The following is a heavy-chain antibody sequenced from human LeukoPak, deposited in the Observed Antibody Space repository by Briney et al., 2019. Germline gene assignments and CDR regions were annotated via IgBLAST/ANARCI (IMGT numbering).Heavy chain of an antibody. CDR2: LSSTSGYI. J-gene: IGHJ6*03. V-gene: IGHV3-21*01. CDR1: GFTFSSYS. CDR3: VRGCPDFSSGCYYMDV. D-gene: IGHD3-3*01. Sequence: GGSLRLSCAGSGFTFSSYSMNWVRQAPGKGLEWVSSLSSTSGYINYADSVKGRFTISRDNAKNSLSLQINSLRVEDTAVYYCVRGCPDFSSGCYYMDVWGKGTTVTVSS.